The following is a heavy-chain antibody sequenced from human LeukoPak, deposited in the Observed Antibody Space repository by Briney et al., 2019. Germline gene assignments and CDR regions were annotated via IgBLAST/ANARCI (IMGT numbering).Heavy chain of an antibody. Sequence: QPSETLSLTCTVSGGSISSYYWSWIRQPAGKGLEWIGRIYTSGSTNYNPSLKSRVTMSVDTSKNQFSLKLSSVTAADTAVYYCAREEDYYGSGTYYYMDVWGKGTTVTISS. J-gene: IGHJ6*03. D-gene: IGHD3-10*01. CDR1: GGSISSYY. V-gene: IGHV4-4*07. CDR2: IYTSGST. CDR3: AREEDYYGSGTYYYMDV.